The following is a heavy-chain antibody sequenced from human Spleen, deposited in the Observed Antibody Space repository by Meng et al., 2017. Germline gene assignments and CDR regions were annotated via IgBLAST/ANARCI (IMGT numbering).Heavy chain of an antibody. CDR3: ARVTGPGIAAAGTLPYYYGMDV. CDR2: MNPNSGNT. V-gene: IGHV1-8*02. Sequence: ASVKVSCKASGYTFTSYDINWVRQATGQGLEWMGWMNPNSGNTGYAQKFQGRVTMTTDTSTSTAYMELRSLRSDDTAVYYCARVTGPGIAAAGTLPYYYGMDVWGQGTTVTVSS. J-gene: IGHJ6*02. D-gene: IGHD6-13*01. CDR1: GYTFTSYD.